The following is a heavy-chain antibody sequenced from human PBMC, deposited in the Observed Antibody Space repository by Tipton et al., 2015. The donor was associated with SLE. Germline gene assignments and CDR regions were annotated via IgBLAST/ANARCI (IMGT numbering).Heavy chain of an antibody. CDR1: GGSISGFY. V-gene: IGHV4-59*01. CDR3: ARDWRTAEAFNAFDI. CDR2: IYYNGRT. Sequence: TLSLTCTVSGGSISGFYWSWIRQPPGKGLEWIGNIYYNGRTNYNPSLKSRVTISVDTSNNQFSLNLNSVTAADTAMYYCARDWRTAEAFNAFDIWGQGTMVTVSS. J-gene: IGHJ3*02. D-gene: IGHD2-21*02.